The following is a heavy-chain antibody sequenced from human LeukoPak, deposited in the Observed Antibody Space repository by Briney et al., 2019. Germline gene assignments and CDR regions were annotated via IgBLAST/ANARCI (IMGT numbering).Heavy chain of an antibody. V-gene: IGHV3-30*04. J-gene: IGHJ6*03. Sequence: QAGGSLRLSCAASGFTFSSYAMHWVRQAPGKGLEWVAVISYDGTDKHYADSVKGRFTISRDNSKNTLFLQMNSLRTEDTAVYYCARVRLRATYDYYYMDVCYIGTSVT. D-gene: IGHD1-26*01. CDR2: ISYDGTDK. CDR1: GFTFSSYA. CDR3: ARVRLRATYDYYYMDV.